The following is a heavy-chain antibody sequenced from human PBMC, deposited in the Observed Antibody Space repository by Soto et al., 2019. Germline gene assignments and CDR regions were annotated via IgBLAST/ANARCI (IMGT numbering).Heavy chain of an antibody. CDR1: RFTFSSYG. J-gene: IGHJ4*02. CDR2: ISYDGSNK. CDR3: AKDRRRVAVTGLFDY. D-gene: IGHD6-19*01. Sequence: GGSMRLSGAASRFTFSSYGMHWVRQARGKGLEWVAVISYDGSNKYYADSVKGRFTIPRDNSKNTLYLQMNSLRAEDTAVYHCAKDRRRVAVTGLFDYWGQGTLVTVSS. V-gene: IGHV3-30*18.